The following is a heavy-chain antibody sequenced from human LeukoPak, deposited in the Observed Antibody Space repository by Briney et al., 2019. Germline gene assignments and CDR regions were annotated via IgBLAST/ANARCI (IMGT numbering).Heavy chain of an antibody. Sequence: SGGSLRLSCAASGFTFSSYGMHWGRQAPGKGLGWVAVISYDGSNKYYADSVKGRFTISRDNSKNTLYLQMNSLRAEDTAVYYCARDFTDDAFDIWGQGTMVTVSS. V-gene: IGHV3-30*03. J-gene: IGHJ3*02. CDR1: GFTFSSYG. CDR3: ARDFTDDAFDI. CDR2: ISYDGSNK.